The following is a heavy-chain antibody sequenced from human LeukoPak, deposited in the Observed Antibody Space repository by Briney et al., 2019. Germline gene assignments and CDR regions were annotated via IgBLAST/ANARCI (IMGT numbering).Heavy chain of an antibody. V-gene: IGHV3-23*01. CDR3: AKGPRRQGSGSPDY. CDR2: ISGSGGNT. CDR1: GFTFSSYA. J-gene: IGHJ4*02. Sequence: GGSLRLSCAASGFTFSSYAMSWVRQAPGMGLEWVSAISGSGGNTYYADSVKGRFTISRDNSKNTLYLQMNSLRAEDTAVYYCAKGPRRQGSGSPDYWGQGTLVTVSS. D-gene: IGHD3-10*01.